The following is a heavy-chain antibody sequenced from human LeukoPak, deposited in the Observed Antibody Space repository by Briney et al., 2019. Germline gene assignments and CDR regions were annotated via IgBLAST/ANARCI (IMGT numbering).Heavy chain of an antibody. J-gene: IGHJ4*02. CDR2: ISPGGDII. V-gene: IGHV3-11*01. CDR1: GFIFSDYH. CDR3: ASGRDIAVAGRGGYFDY. Sequence: PGGSLRLSCAASGFIFSDYHMNWIRQAPGKGLEWVSYISPGGDIIYFADYVKGRFTISRDNAKNSLFLQMNSLTAEDTAVYYCASGRDIAVAGRGGYFDYWGQGTLVTVSS. D-gene: IGHD6-19*01.